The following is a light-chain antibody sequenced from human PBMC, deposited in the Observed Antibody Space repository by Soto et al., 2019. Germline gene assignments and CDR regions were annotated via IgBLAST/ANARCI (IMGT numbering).Light chain of an antibody. CDR1: NSNIGTNL. J-gene: IGLJ2*01. Sequence: QSVLTQPPSASGTPGQRVTISCSGSNSNIGTNLVNWYQQLPGTAPKLLIYTNNQRPSGVPDRFSGSKSGTSASLAISGLQSEDEADYYCAAWDGSLNGVVFGGGTKLTVL. CDR3: AAWDGSLNGVV. CDR2: TNN. V-gene: IGLV1-44*01.